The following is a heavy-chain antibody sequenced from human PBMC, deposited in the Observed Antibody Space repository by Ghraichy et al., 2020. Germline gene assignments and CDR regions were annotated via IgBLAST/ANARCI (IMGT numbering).Heavy chain of an antibody. J-gene: IGHJ4*02. Sequence: SETLSLTCAVSGVSISSGGYSWNWIRQPPGKGLEWIGYIYDSETIYYNPSLRSRVTMSLDTSKNQFSLKLNSVTAADTAFYYCARDIGDYGGKGGFDSWSQGIFLIVSS. V-gene: IGHV4-30-4*07. D-gene: IGHD4-23*01. CDR1: GVSISSGGYS. CDR2: IYDSETI. CDR3: ARDIGDYGGKGGFDS.